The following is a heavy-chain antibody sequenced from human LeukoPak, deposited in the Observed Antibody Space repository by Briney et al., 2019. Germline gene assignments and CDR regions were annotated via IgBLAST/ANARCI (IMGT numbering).Heavy chain of an antibody. D-gene: IGHD2-21*01. CDR1: GFIFSHYG. V-gene: IGHV3-33*05. J-gene: IGHJ4*02. CDR2: IQNDASTE. Sequence: PGRSLRLSCAASGFIFSHYGMHWVRQAPGKGLEWVAVIQNDASTENFADSVKGRFTISRDNSKNTVFLQMNSLRVEDTPVYYLARELTQIVWGGLDYGGQGTLVSVSS. CDR3: ARELTQIVWGGLDY.